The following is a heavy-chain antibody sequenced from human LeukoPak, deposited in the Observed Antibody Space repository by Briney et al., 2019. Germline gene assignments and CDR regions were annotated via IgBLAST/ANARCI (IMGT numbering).Heavy chain of an antibody. CDR3: AKSSSSWSGDAFDI. V-gene: IGHV3-9*03. CDR1: GFTFDDYA. D-gene: IGHD6-13*01. Sequence: GRSLRLSCAASGFTFDDYAMHWVRQAPGKGLEWVSGISWNSGSIGYADSVKSRFTISRDNAKNSLYLQMNSLRAEDMALYYCAKSSSSWSGDAFDIWGQGTMVTVSS. J-gene: IGHJ3*02. CDR2: ISWNSGSI.